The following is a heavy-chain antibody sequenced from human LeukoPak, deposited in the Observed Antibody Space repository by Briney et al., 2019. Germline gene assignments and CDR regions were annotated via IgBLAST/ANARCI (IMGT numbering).Heavy chain of an antibody. Sequence: PSETLSLTCTVSGGSISRYYWSWIRQPPGKGLEGIGYIYYSGSTHYNPSLKSRVTISVDTSKTQFSLKLSSVTAADTAVYYCARDRANNWFDPWGQGTLVTVSS. CDR1: GGSISRYY. CDR2: IYYSGST. CDR3: ARDRANNWFDP. D-gene: IGHD3-10*01. V-gene: IGHV4-59*01. J-gene: IGHJ5*02.